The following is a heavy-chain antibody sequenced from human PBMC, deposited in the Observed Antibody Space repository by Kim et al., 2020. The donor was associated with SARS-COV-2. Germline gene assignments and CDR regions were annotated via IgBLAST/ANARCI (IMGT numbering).Heavy chain of an antibody. J-gene: IGHJ4*02. D-gene: IGHD3-22*01. Sequence: YRPSFQGQVTISADKSISTAYLQWSSLKVSDTAMYYCARHLKRADSGYSSWGQGTLVTVSS. CDR3: ARHLKRADSGYSS. V-gene: IGHV5-51*01.